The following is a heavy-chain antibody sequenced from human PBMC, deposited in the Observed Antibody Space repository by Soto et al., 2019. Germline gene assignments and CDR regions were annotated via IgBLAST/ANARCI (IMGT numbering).Heavy chain of an antibody. D-gene: IGHD1-26*01. CDR3: ARSPQPTRGIHWYFDL. Sequence: PGGSLRLSCAASGFTFSSYSMSWVRQAPGKGLEWVSSITSSSSYIHYGDSVKGRFTISRDNSKNTLNVQMNSLRAEDTAVYYCARSPQPTRGIHWYFDLWGRGILVTVSS. J-gene: IGHJ2*01. V-gene: IGHV3-21*01. CDR1: GFTFSSYS. CDR2: ITSSSSYI.